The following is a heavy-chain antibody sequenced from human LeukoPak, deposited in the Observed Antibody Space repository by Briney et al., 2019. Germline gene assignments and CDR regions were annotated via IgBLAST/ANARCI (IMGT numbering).Heavy chain of an antibody. Sequence: PGGSLRLSCAASGFTFSHAWMNWVRQAPGKGLEWVGRIKNKAEDETTDYAAPVKGRFTISRGDSKNTLYLQMNSLKTEDTAVYYCTAHQVSINWGQGTLVTVSS. CDR1: GFTFSHAW. V-gene: IGHV3-15*07. J-gene: IGHJ4*02. CDR2: IKNKAEDETT. D-gene: IGHD2-21*01. CDR3: TAHQVSIN.